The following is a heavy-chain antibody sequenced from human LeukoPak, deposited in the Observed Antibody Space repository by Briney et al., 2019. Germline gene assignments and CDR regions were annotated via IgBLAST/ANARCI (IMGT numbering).Heavy chain of an antibody. CDR3: ARGPLIAAAGTW. V-gene: IGHV3-7*03. CDR2: INQDGTEK. J-gene: IGHJ4*02. CDR1: GSTLSSYW. Sequence: SGGPLNPSCEAFGSTLSSYWLSWSRRAQGEGLEWVAKINQDGTEKAYVDSVRGRFTISRDNAKNSLFLQMNSLRAEDTAVYYCARGPLIAAAGTWWGQGTLVTVSS. D-gene: IGHD6-13*01.